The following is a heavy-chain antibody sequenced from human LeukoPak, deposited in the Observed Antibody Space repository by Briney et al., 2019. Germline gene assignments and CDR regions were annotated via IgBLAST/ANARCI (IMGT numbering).Heavy chain of an antibody. CDR1: GFTFSTYA. CDR2: ISYDGSNK. Sequence: PGGSLRLSCAASGFTFSTYAMHWVRQAPGKGLEWLAVISYDGSNKYYADSVKGRFTISRDNSENTLYLQMNSLRAEDTAVYYCARDGRSYSYGYQNRWGQGTLVTVSS. D-gene: IGHD5-18*01. V-gene: IGHV3-30*04. CDR3: ARDGRSYSYGYQNR. J-gene: IGHJ4*02.